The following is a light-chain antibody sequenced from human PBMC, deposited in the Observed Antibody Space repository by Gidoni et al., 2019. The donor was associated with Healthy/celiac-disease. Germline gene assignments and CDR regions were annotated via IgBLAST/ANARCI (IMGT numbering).Light chain of an antibody. J-gene: IGKJ2*01. CDR3: QQYPFT. V-gene: IGKV3-15*01. CDR2: GAS. Sequence: EIVLTQSPATLYVYPGERATLSCRARQSFSSNLAGYQQKPGQAPRLLIYGASTRATGIPAMCSGRRSGTEFTLTSSSLQSEDFAVYVGQQYPFTFGQGTKLEIK. CDR1: QSFSSN.